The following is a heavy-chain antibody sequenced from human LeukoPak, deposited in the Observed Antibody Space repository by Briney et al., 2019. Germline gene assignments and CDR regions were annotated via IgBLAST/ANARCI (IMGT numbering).Heavy chain of an antibody. J-gene: IGHJ3*02. D-gene: IGHD4-23*01. V-gene: IGHV1-69*01. CDR3: ARTYGGNTLGADDDAFDI. CDR1: GGTFSYA. CDR2: IIPIFGTA. Sequence: SVKVSCKASGGTFSYAISWVRQAPGQGLEWMGGIIPIFGTANYAQKFQGRVTITADESTSTAYMELSSLRSEDTAVYYCARTYGGNTLGADDDAFDIWGQGTMVTVSS.